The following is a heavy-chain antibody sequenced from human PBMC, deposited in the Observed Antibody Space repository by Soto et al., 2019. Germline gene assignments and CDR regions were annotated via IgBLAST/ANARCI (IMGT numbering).Heavy chain of an antibody. J-gene: IGHJ6*02. D-gene: IGHD3-16*01. Sequence: ASVKVSCNASGYTFIRYGITWVRQSPGQGLEGMGWISPYNDYTIYAQKVQGRVTMTTDTSTRTVYMELRSLKSDDTAVYYCARGGYYDNTWGKLSHYGLDVWGQGTSVTSP. V-gene: IGHV1-18*01. CDR2: ISPYNDYT. CDR1: GYTFIRYG. CDR3: ARGGYYDNTWGKLSHYGLDV.